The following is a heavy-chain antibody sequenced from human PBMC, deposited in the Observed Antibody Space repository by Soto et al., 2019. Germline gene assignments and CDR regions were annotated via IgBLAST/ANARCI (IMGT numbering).Heavy chain of an antibody. J-gene: IGHJ1*01. Sequence: EVHLVESGGGLVQPGGSLRLSCTASGFIFSNYWIHWVRQAPGKGLVWVSRINNDGSSTDYVDSVKGRFTISRYNAKNTLYLQMNSLRAEDTAVYYCAKRDVGAGYHHWGQGTLVTVSS. CDR1: GFIFSNYW. V-gene: IGHV3-74*01. D-gene: IGHD2-2*01. CDR3: AKRDVGAGYHH. CDR2: INNDGSST.